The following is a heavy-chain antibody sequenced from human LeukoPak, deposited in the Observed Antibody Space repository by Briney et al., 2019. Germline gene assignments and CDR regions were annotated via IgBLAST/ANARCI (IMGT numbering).Heavy chain of an antibody. CDR2: IRYDGSNK. CDR1: GFTFSRYD. CDR3: AKALHYYDSRAYDN. D-gene: IGHD3-22*01. Sequence: GGSLRLSCEASGFTFSRYDMHWVRQAPGKGLEWVAFIRYDGSNKYYADSVKGRFTISRDNSKNTLYLQMNSLRAEDTAVYYCAKALHYYDSRAYDNWGQGVLVTVSS. V-gene: IGHV3-30*02. J-gene: IGHJ4*02.